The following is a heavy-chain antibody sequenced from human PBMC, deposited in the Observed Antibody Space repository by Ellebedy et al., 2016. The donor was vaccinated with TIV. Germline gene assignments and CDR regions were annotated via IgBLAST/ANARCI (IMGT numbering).Heavy chain of an antibody. J-gene: IGHJ4*02. V-gene: IGHV4-59*01. Sequence: MPSETLSLTCNVPGGSISTSYWSWIRQLPGKGLEFICYIYYICITNYNPSLESRVAISIDTSENQFSLRLSSVTAADTAVYYCAAYYGGRFDYWGQGTLVTVSS. CDR3: AAYYGGRFDY. D-gene: IGHD4-23*01. CDR2: IYYICIT. CDR1: GGSISTSY.